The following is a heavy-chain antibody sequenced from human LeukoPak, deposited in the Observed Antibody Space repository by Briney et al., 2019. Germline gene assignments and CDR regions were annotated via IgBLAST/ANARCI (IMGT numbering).Heavy chain of an antibody. CDR2: ISSSATYI. J-gene: IGHJ4*02. V-gene: IGHV3-21*01. Sequence: GGSLRLSCAASAFTFSNYNMIWVRQAPGKGLEWVSSISSSATYIYYADSVTGRFTISRDDAKHSLFLQMNSLRAEDTAVYYCATADLTGYYGGDYWGQGTLVTVSS. D-gene: IGHD3-9*01. CDR1: AFTFSNYN. CDR3: ATADLTGYYGGDY.